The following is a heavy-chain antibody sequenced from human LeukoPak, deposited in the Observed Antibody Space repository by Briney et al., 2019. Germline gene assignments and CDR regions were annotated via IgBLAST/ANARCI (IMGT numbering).Heavy chain of an antibody. D-gene: IGHD3-10*01. CDR3: ARVLHGSGRYYPGPHKVLDYYYYMDV. CDR1: GFTFNSYA. CDR2: ISGSGGST. Sequence: HPGGSLRLSSAASGFTFNSYAMSWVRQAPGKGLEWVSAISGSGGSTYYADSVKGRFTISRDNSKNTLYLQMNSLRAEDTAVYYCARVLHGSGRYYPGPHKVLDYYYYMDVWGKGTTVTVSS. V-gene: IGHV3-23*01. J-gene: IGHJ6*03.